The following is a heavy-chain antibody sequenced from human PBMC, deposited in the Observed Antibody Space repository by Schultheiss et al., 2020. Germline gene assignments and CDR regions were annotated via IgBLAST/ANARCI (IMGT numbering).Heavy chain of an antibody. V-gene: IGHV4-59*01. CDR1: GNSISSYY. CDR2: MYYSGST. D-gene: IGHD3-9*01. CDR3: ARVRVYYDILTGRFDP. J-gene: IGHJ5*02. Sequence: SETLSLTCSVSGNSISSYYWSWLRQPPGKGLEWIGYMYYSGSTNYNPSLKSRVTISVDTSKNQFSLKLSSVTAADTAVYYCARVRVYYDILTGRFDPWGQGTLVTVSS.